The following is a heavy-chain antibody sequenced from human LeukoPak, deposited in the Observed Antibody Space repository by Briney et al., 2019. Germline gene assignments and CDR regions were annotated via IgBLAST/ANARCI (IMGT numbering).Heavy chain of an antibody. CDR2: IYTSGST. CDR3: ARSYTMVRGVSWFDP. CDR1: GGSISSYY. V-gene: IGHV4-4*07. Sequence: SETLSLTCTVSGGSISSYYWSWIRQPARKGLEWIGRIYTSGSTNYNPSLKSRVTMSVDTSKNQFSLKLSSVTAADTAVYYCARSYTMVRGVSWFDPWGQGTLVTVSS. J-gene: IGHJ5*02. D-gene: IGHD3-10*01.